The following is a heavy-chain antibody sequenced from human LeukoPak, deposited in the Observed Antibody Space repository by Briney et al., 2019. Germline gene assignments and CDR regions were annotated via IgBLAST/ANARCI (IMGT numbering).Heavy chain of an antibody. V-gene: IGHV3-30*04. CDR3: ARDVARDWAYNWFDP. CDR2: ISYDGSNK. CDR1: GFTFSSYA. J-gene: IGHJ5*02. Sequence: GGSLRLSCAASGFTFSSYAMHWVRQAPGKGLEWVAVISYDGSNKYYADSVKGRFTISRDNSKNTLYLQMNSLRAEDTAVYYCARDVARDWAYNWFDPWGQGTLVTVSS. D-gene: IGHD3/OR15-3a*01.